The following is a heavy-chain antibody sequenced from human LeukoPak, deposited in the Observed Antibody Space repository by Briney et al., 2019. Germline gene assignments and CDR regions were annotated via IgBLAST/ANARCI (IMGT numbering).Heavy chain of an antibody. V-gene: IGHV4-4*02. J-gene: IGHJ5*02. D-gene: IGHD3-16*01. Sequence: SETLSLTCAVSGGSISSSNWWSWVRQPPGKGLEWIGEIYHSGTTNYNPSLKSRGTISVDKSKNQFSLKLSSVTAADTAVYYCARGGGGMRIYGKNWFDPWGQGTLVTVSS. CDR1: GGSISSSNW. CDR2: IYHSGTT. CDR3: ARGGGGMRIYGKNWFDP.